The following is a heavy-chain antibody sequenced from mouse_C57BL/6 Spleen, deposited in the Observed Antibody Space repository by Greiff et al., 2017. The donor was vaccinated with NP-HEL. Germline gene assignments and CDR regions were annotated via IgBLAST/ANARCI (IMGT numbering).Heavy chain of an antibody. V-gene: IGHV1-59*01. CDR1: GYTFTSYW. D-gene: IGHD1-1*01. CDR3: ARTYGSSRLYAMDY. J-gene: IGHJ4*01. CDR2: IDPSDSYT. Sequence: QVQLQQPGAELVRPGTSVKLSCKASGYTFTSYWMHWVKQRPGQGLEWIGVIDPSDSYTNYNQKFKGKATLTVDTSSSTAYMQRSSLTSEDSAVYYCARTYGSSRLYAMDYWGQGTSVTVSS.